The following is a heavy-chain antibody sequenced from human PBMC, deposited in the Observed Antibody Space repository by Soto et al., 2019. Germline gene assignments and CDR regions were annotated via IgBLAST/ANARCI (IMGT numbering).Heavy chain of an antibody. CDR3: ARASGGYYYDSSGLVRFDP. V-gene: IGHV4-59*01. D-gene: IGHD3-22*01. CDR1: GGSISSYY. CDR2: IYYSGST. Sequence: ETLSLTCTVSGGSISSYYWSWIRQPPGKGLEWIGYIYYSGSTNYNPSLKSRVTISVDTSKNQFSLKLSSVTAADTAVYYCARASGGYYYDSSGLVRFDPWGQGTLVTVSS. J-gene: IGHJ5*02.